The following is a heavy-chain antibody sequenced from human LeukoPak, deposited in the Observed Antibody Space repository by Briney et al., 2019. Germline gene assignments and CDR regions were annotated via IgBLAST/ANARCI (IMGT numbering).Heavy chain of an antibody. CDR2: MNPNSGNT. CDR3: ARGMATVVTQAYYYYYYGMDV. CDR1: GYTFTSYY. D-gene: IGHD4-23*01. J-gene: IGHJ6*02. Sequence: GASVKVSCKASGYTFTSYYINWVRQAPGQGLEGMGWMNPNSGNTGDAQKFQGRVTMTRNTSISTAYMELSSLRSEDTAVYYCARGMATVVTQAYYYYYYGMDVWGQGTTVTVSS. V-gene: IGHV1-8*01.